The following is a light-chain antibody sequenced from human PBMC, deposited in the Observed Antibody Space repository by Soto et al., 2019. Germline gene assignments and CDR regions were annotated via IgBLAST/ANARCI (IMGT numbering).Light chain of an antibody. CDR2: GAS. J-gene: IGKJ4*01. CDR3: QQYNNWRLT. CDR1: QSVSSN. Sequence: EIVMTQSPATLSVSPGERATLSCRASQSVSSNLAWYQQKPGQAPRLLIYGASTRATGFPARFSGSGSGTEFTLTISSLQSEDFAVYYCQQYNNWRLTFGGGTNVFIK. V-gene: IGKV3-15*01.